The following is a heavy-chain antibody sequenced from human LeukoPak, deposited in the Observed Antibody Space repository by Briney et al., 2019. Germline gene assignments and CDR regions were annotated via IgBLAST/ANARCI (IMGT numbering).Heavy chain of an antibody. Sequence: SETLSLTCTVSGGSVSSGSYYWSWIRQPPGKGLEWIGYIYYSGSTNYNPSLKGRVTISVDTSKNQFSLKLSSVTAADTAVYYCAREHQSAFDIWGQGTMVTVSS. CDR3: AREHQSAFDI. CDR1: GGSVSSGSYY. V-gene: IGHV4-61*01. D-gene: IGHD2-2*01. CDR2: IYYSGST. J-gene: IGHJ3*02.